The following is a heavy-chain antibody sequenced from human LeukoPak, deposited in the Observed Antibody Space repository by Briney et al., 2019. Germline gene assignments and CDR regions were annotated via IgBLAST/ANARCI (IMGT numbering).Heavy chain of an antibody. J-gene: IGHJ3*02. CDR3: ARASSSWRFDI. CDR2: MNPNSGNT. V-gene: IGHV1-8*01. CDR1: GYTFTSYD. Sequence: GASVKVSCKASGYTFTSYDINWVRQATGQGLGWLGWMNPNSGNTGYAQKFQGRVTMTRNTSISTAYMELSSVRSEDTAVYYCARASSSWRFDIWGQGTMVTVSS. D-gene: IGHD6-13*01.